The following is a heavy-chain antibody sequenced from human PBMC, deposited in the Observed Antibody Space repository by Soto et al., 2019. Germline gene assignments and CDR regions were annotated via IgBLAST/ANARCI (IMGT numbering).Heavy chain of an antibody. CDR1: GGSISSYY. D-gene: IGHD1-26*01. CDR2: IYYSGST. V-gene: IGHV4-59*01. J-gene: IGHJ6*02. Sequence: PSETLSITCSVSGGSISSYYWSWIRQPPGKGLEWIGYIYYSGSTNYNPSLRGRVTISLDTSRNQFSLNLSSVTAADTAVYYCARQVGTTGYYYYGIDVWCQGTTVT. CDR3: ARQVGTTGYYYYGIDV.